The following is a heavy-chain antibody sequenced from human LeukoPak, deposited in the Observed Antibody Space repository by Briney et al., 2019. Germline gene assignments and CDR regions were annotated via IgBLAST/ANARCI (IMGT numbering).Heavy chain of an antibody. CDR1: GYTFTGYY. Sequence: ASVKVSCKASGYTFTGYYMHWVRQAPGQGLEWMGRINPNSGGTSYAQKFQGRVTMTRDTSITTAYMELSRLRSDDTAVYYCARYAYSSSFDYWGQGTLLTVSS. CDR3: ARYAYSSSFDY. CDR2: INPNSGGT. V-gene: IGHV1-2*06. D-gene: IGHD6-6*01. J-gene: IGHJ4*02.